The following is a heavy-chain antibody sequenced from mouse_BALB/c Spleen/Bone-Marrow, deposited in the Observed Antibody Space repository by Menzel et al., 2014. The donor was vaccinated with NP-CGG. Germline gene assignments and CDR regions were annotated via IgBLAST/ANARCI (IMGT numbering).Heavy chain of an antibody. CDR3: ASGDD. J-gene: IGHJ2*01. Sequence: VLLQYCCPALVKPGDSLWIPSRASDYTFTSYYIHWVKQRPGQGLEWIGWIYPGNVNTKYNEKFKGKATLTADKSSSTAYLHLSSLTSEDSAVYFFASGDDWGQATPLTV. V-gene: IGHV1S56*01. CDR2: IYPGNVNT. CDR1: DYTFTSYY.